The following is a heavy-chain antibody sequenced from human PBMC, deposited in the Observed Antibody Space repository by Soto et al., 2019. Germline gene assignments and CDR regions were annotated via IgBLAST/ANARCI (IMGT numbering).Heavy chain of an antibody. CDR2: IYHSGST. CDR3: ALTRFSGMDV. Sequence: SETLSLTCAVSGGSISSSNWWSWVRQPPGKGLEWIGEIYHSGSTNYNPSLKSRVTKSVDKSKNHFSLKLNSVTAADTAVYYCALTRFSGMDVWGQGTTVTVSS. V-gene: IGHV4-4*02. D-gene: IGHD3-3*01. CDR1: GGSISSSNW. J-gene: IGHJ6*02.